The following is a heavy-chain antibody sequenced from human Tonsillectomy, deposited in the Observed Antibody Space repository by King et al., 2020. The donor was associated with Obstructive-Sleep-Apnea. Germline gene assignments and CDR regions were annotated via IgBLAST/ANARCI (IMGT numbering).Heavy chain of an antibody. D-gene: IGHD4-23*01. Sequence: VQLQKWGAGLLKPSETLSLTCAVYGGSFSGYYWSWIRQPPGKGLEWIGEINHSGSTNYNPSLKSRVTISVDTSKNQFSLKLSSVTAADTAVYYCAGDYGGNSAYWGQGTLVTVSS. CDR1: GGSFSGYY. CDR2: INHSGST. CDR3: AGDYGGNSAY. V-gene: IGHV4-34*01. J-gene: IGHJ4*02.